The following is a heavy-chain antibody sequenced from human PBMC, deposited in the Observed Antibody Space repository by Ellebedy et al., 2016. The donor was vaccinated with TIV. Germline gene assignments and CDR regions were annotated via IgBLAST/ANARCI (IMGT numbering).Heavy chain of an antibody. CDR2: ISHDGSNK. Sequence: GESLKISCAASGFTFSYYSMHWVRQAPGKGLEWVAVISHDGSNKYHAESVKGRFAISRDDSKNTLHLQMNTLRTEDTAVYFCTRGSSSRGYFDSWGQGTLVTVSS. D-gene: IGHD6-13*01. V-gene: IGHV3-30*09. J-gene: IGHJ4*02. CDR1: GFTFSYYS. CDR3: TRGSSSRGYFDS.